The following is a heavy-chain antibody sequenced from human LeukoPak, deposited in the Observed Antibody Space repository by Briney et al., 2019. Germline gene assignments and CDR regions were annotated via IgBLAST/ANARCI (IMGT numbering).Heavy chain of an antibody. Sequence: GESLKISCKGSGYSFTSYWIGWVRQMPGKGLEWMGIIYPGDSDTRYSPSFQGQVTISADKSISTAYLQWSSLKASDTAMYYCARLLGPYCSSTSCYEYFDYWGQETLVTVSS. CDR2: IYPGDSDT. J-gene: IGHJ4*02. D-gene: IGHD2-2*01. V-gene: IGHV5-51*01. CDR3: ARLLGPYCSSTSCYEYFDY. CDR1: GYSFTSYW.